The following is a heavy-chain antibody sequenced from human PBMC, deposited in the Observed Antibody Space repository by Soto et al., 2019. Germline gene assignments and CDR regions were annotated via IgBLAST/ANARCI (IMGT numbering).Heavy chain of an antibody. CDR3: ARNNYLNHWFDP. CDR2: IYWDDDK. CDR1: GFSLRSSGVG. V-gene: IGHV2-5*02. D-gene: IGHD1-1*01. Sequence: QITLKESGPTLVNPTQSLTLTCTFSGFSLRSSGVGVGWIRQPPGKALEWLALIYWDDDKRTRQSLKSRLTITQDNSKNPVVLMMTKMDHVDTATYYCARNNYLNHWFDPWGQGTLVTVSS. J-gene: IGHJ5*02.